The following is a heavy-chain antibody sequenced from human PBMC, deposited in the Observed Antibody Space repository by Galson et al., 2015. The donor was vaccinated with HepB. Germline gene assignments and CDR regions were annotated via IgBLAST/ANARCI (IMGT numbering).Heavy chain of an antibody. V-gene: IGHV3-64*04. D-gene: IGHD5-12*01. CDR2: ISSNGGST. J-gene: IGHJ4*02. CDR3: ARGATKRPLDY. CDR1: GLTFSSYA. Sequence: SLRLSCAASGLTFSSYAMHWVRQAPGKGLEYVSAISSNGGSTYYADSVKGRFTISRDNSKNTLYLQMNSLRAEDTAVYYCARGATKRPLDYWGQGTLVTVSS.